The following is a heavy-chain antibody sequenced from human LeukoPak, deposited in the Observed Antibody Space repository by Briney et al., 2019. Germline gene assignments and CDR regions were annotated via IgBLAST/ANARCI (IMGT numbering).Heavy chain of an antibody. D-gene: IGHD2-21*02. CDR1: GYTFTSYG. CDR3: ARDDAYCGGDCYLPDAFDI. V-gene: IGHV1-18*01. Sequence: ASVKVSCKASGYTFTSYGISWVRQAPGQGLEWMGWISAYNGNTNYAQKLQGRVTMTTDTSTSTAYMELRSLRSDDTAVYYCARDDAYCGGDCYLPDAFDIWGQGTMVTVSS. J-gene: IGHJ3*02. CDR2: ISAYNGNT.